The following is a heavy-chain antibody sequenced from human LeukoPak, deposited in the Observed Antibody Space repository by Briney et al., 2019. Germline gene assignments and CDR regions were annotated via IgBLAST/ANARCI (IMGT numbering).Heavy chain of an antibody. Sequence: ASVKVSCKASGYTFTSYGISWVRQAPGQGLEWMGWISAYNGNTNYAQKLQGRVTMTTDTSTSTAYMELRSLRSDDTAVYYCARGGGHGIYYYYYGMDVWGQGTTVTVSS. CDR3: ARGGGHGIYYYYYGMDV. D-gene: IGHD2-15*01. J-gene: IGHJ6*02. CDR1: GYTFTSYG. CDR2: ISAYNGNT. V-gene: IGHV1-18*01.